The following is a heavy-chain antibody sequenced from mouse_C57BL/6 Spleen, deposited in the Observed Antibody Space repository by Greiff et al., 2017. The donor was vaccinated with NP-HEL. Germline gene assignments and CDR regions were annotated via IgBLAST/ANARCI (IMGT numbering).Heavy chain of an antibody. V-gene: IGHV3-6*01. Sequence: EVHLVESGPGLVKPSQSLSLTCSVTGYSITSGYYWNWIRQFPGNKLEWMGYISYDGSNNYNPSLKNRISITRDTSKNQFFLKLNSVTTEDTATYYCARDTVVATGYFDVWGTGTTVTVSS. CDR2: ISYDGSN. CDR3: ARDTVVATGYFDV. CDR1: GYSITSGYY. J-gene: IGHJ1*03. D-gene: IGHD1-1*01.